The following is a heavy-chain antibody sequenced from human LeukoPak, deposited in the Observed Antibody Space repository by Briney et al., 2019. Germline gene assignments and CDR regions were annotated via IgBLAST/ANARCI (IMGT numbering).Heavy chain of an antibody. CDR3: ARCPNYYDSSGWHYSGSDY. CDR1: GGSISSTNW. Sequence: SGTLSLTCAVSGGSISSTNWWSWVRQPPGKGLEWIGSIYYSGSTYYNPSLNSRVTISVDTSKNQFSLKLSSVTAADTAVYYRARCPNYYDSSGWHYSGSDYWGQGTLVTVSS. CDR2: IYYSGST. D-gene: IGHD3-22*01. V-gene: IGHV4-4*02. J-gene: IGHJ4*02.